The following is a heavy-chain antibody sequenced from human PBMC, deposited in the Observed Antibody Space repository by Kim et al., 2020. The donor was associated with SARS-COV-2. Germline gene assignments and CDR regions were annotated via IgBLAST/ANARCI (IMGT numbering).Heavy chain of an antibody. Sequence: GGSLRLSCAASGFTFSSYGMHWVRQAPGKGLEWVAVISYDGSNKYYADSVKGRFTISRDNSKNTLYLQMNSLRAEDTAVYYCAKEAYSSSPPGANWFDPWGQGTLVTVSS. D-gene: IGHD6-13*01. CDR2: ISYDGSNK. V-gene: IGHV3-30*18. J-gene: IGHJ5*02. CDR1: GFTFSSYG. CDR3: AKEAYSSSPPGANWFDP.